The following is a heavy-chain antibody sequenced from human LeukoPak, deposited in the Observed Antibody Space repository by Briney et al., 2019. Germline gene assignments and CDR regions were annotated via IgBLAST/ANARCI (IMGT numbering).Heavy chain of an antibody. Sequence: KPSETLSLTCAVYGGSFSGYYWSWIRQPPGKGLEWIGEINHSGSTNYNPSLKSRVTISVDTSKNQFSLKLSSVTAADTAVYYCARAGARWYVSYWGQGTLVTVSS. V-gene: IGHV4-34*01. J-gene: IGHJ4*02. D-gene: IGHD6-13*01. CDR3: ARAGARWYVSY. CDR1: GGSFSGYY. CDR2: INHSGST.